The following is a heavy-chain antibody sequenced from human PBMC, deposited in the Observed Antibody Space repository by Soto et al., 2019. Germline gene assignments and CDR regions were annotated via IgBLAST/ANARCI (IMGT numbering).Heavy chain of an antibody. CDR1: GNTFTDLH. V-gene: IGHV1-69-2*01. J-gene: IGHJ4*02. CDR3: AAVRGHVEILYFDY. CDR2: VEIENDER. Sequence: EVLLQQSGAEARKPGTAVKISCKVSGNTFTDLHMHWVKQAPGKGLEWVGLVEIENDERLYAEKFRGRLNINADTQRKISKREVTSLKSDNKAIFFVAAVRGHVEILYFDYGGKEPLATV. D-gene: IGHD3-9*01.